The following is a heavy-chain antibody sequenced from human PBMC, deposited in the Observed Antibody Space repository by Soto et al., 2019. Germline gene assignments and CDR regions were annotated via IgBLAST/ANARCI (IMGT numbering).Heavy chain of an antibody. V-gene: IGHV1-3*01. D-gene: IGHD1-26*01. J-gene: IGHJ2*01. CDR2: INAGNGNT. CDR1: GYTFTSYA. Sequence: QVQLVQSGAEVKKPGASVKVSCKASGYTFTSYAMHWVRQAPGQRLEWMGWINAGNGNTKYSQKFQGRVTITRDTSAGTAYRELSSLRSEDTAVYYCARGGSLYWYFALWGRGTLVTVSS. CDR3: ARGGSLYWYFAL.